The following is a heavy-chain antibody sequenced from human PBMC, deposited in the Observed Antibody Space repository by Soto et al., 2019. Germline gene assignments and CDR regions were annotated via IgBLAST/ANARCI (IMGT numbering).Heavy chain of an antibody. CDR1: GFTFSSYG. Sequence: QVQLVESGGGVVQPGRSLRLSCAASGFTFSSYGMHWVRQAPGKGLEWVAVISHDGSNKYYADSVKGRFTISRDNSKNTLYLKTNSLRDEDTAVYYCAKQYFPHWGQGTLVTVSS. CDR3: AKQYFPH. V-gene: IGHV3-30*18. CDR2: ISHDGSNK. J-gene: IGHJ1*01.